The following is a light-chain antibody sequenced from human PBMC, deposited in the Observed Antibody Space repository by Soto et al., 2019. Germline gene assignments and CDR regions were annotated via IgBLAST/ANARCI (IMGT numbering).Light chain of an antibody. V-gene: IGKV3-15*01. CDR3: QQYNDWQWT. CDR2: GAF. J-gene: IGKJ1*01. Sequence: EIVMTQSPATLSVSPGERATLSCRASQSVSTNLAWYQQKPGQAPRLLIYGAFTRAAGTPARFSGSGSGTEFTLTISGLQSEDFAVYYCQQYNDWQWTFGQGTEVEIK. CDR1: QSVSTN.